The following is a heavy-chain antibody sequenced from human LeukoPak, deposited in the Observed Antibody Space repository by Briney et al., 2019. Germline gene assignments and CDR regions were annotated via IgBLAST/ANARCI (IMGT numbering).Heavy chain of an antibody. CDR1: GFTFSSYW. CDR2: TNQDESEK. J-gene: IGHJ3*02. V-gene: IGHV3-7*01. Sequence: GGSLRLSCAASGFTFSSYWMSWVRQAPGKGLEWVANTNQDESEKNYVDSVKGRFTISRDNAKNSLYLQMNSLRAEDTAVYYCARDPSDAFDIWGQGTMVTVSS. CDR3: ARDPSDAFDI.